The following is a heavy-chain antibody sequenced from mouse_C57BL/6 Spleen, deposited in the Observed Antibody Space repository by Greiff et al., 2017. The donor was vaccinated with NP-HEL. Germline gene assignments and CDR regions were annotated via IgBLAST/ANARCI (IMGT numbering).Heavy chain of an antibody. J-gene: IGHJ2*01. V-gene: IGHV1-52*01. CDR3: ARGRITTVVVDFDY. Sequence: VQLQQPGAELVRPGSSVKLSCKASGYTFTSYWMHWVKQRPIQGLEWIGNIDPSDSKTHYNQKFKDKATLTVDKSSSTAYMQLSRLTSEDSAVYYCARGRITTVVVDFDYWGQGTTLTVSS. D-gene: IGHD1-1*01. CDR2: IDPSDSKT. CDR1: GYTFTSYW.